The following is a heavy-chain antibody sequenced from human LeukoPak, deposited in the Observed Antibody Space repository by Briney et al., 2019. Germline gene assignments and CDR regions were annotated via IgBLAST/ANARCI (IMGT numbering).Heavy chain of an antibody. V-gene: IGHV3-74*01. CDR2: ISSDGSST. CDR1: GFTFSSYW. Sequence: PGGSLRLSCAASGFTFSSYWMHWVRQAPGKGLVWVSRISSDGSSTRYADSVKGRFTISRDSAKNTLFLQMNSLRAEDTAVYYCASWGSAFDIWGQGTMVIVSS. J-gene: IGHJ3*02. D-gene: IGHD7-27*01. CDR3: ASWGSAFDI.